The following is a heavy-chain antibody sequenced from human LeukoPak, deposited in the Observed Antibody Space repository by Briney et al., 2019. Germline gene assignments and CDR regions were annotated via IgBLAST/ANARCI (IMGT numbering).Heavy chain of an antibody. V-gene: IGHV4-61*01. CDR3: AAGSESYDSRGYSYYFDY. CDR2: IYYSGST. J-gene: IGHJ4*02. Sequence: PSETLSLTCTVSGYSISSGYYWTWIRQPPGKGLERIGYIYYSGSTNYNPSLKSRVTISVDTSKNQFSLKLSSVTAADTAVYYCAAGSESYDSRGYSYYFDYWGQGTLVTVSS. D-gene: IGHD3-22*01. CDR1: GYSISSGYY.